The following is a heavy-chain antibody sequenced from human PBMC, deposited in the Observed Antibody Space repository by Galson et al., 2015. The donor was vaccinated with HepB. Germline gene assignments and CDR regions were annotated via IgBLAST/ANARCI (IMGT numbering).Heavy chain of an antibody. CDR1: GFTFSSFS. V-gene: IGHV3-23*01. CDR2: ISGSGGST. Sequence: SLRLSCAASGFTFSSFSMSWVRQAPGKGLEWVSAISGSGGSTYYADSVKGRFTISRDNSKNTLYLQMNSLRAEDTAVYYCARGRDYDFWSGYYDWGQGTLVTVSS. J-gene: IGHJ4*02. CDR3: ARGRDYDFWSGYYD. D-gene: IGHD3-3*01.